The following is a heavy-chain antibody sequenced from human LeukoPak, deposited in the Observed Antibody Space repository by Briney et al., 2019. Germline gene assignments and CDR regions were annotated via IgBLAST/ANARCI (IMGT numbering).Heavy chain of an antibody. CDR1: GGSISSYY. V-gene: IGHV4-59*08. CDR2: IYYSGST. J-gene: IGHJ4*02. Sequence: PSETLSLTCTVSGGSISSYYWSWIRRPPGKGLEWIGYIYYSGSTNYNPSLKSRVTISVDTSKNQFSLKLSSVTAADTAVHYCARPLGYCSSTSCYDYGYWGQGTLVTVSS. D-gene: IGHD2-2*01. CDR3: ARPLGYCSSTSCYDYGY.